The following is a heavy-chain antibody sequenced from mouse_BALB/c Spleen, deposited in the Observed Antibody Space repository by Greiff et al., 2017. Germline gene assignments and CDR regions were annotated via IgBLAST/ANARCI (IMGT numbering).Heavy chain of an antibody. V-gene: IGHV1-54*01. CDR1: GYAFTNYL. Sequence: QVQLQQSGAELVRPGTSVKVSCKASGYAFTNYLIEWVKQRPGQGFEWIGEINPSNGGTNYNEKFKRKATLTVDKSSSTAYMQLSSLTSEDSAVYYCTISHDYDQFGYAMDYWGQGTSVTVSS. CDR2: INPSNGGT. CDR3: TISHDYDQFGYAMDY. J-gene: IGHJ4*01. D-gene: IGHD2-4*01.